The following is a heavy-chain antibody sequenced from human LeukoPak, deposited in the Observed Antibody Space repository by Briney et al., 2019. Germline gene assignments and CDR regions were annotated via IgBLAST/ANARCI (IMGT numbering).Heavy chain of an antibody. CDR3: ARDWAAYENSGSQSPPV. CDR2: ISSSSSYI. D-gene: IGHD3-10*01. Sequence: WNSSISSSSSYINHADSVKGRFTISRDNAKNSLYLQMNSLRAEDMAVYYCARDWAAYENSGSQSPPVWGPGTTVTVSS. V-gene: IGHV3-21*01. J-gene: IGHJ6*02.